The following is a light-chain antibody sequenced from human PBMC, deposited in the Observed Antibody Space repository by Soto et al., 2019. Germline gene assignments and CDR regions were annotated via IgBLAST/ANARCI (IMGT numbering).Light chain of an antibody. CDR3: LQHKSWPFT. J-gene: IGKJ2*01. V-gene: IGKV3-15*01. Sequence: EIVMTQSPATLSVSPGERATLSCRASQSVSSSLAWFQQKPGQAPGLLIYAASARATGIAARLSGSGSGTEFTLTISSLQSEDFAVYYCLQHKSWPFTFGQGTKLEIK. CDR1: QSVSSS. CDR2: AAS.